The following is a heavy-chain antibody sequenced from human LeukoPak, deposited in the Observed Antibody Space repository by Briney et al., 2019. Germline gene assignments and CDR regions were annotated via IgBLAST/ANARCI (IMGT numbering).Heavy chain of an antibody. V-gene: IGHV3-53*01. CDR1: GFTVSNNY. CDR2: SYSDSNT. CDR3: VRKNRDFNAAFDI. D-gene: IGHD1-14*01. Sequence: GGSLRLSCTASGFTVSNNYMSWVRQAPGKGLEWVSISYSDSNTNYADPVKGRFTISRDTSQNTLSLQMNSLRAEDTAVYYCVRKNRDFNAAFDIWGQGTVVTVSS. J-gene: IGHJ3*02.